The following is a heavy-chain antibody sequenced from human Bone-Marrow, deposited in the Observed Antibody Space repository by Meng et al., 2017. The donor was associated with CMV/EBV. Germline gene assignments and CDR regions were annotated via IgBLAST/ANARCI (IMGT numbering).Heavy chain of an antibody. J-gene: IGHJ4*02. Sequence: WTLPGFSPSTCGAGVGWIRQPPGKALEWLALIYWEDDKRYRQSLKTRLPITKDTSKNQVVLTMANMDPVDTATYYGAQLRGSFYLDYWGQGTLVTVSS. CDR3: AQLRGSFYLDY. D-gene: IGHD1-26*01. V-gene: IGHV2-5*02. CDR2: IYWEDDK. CDR1: GFSPSTCGAG.